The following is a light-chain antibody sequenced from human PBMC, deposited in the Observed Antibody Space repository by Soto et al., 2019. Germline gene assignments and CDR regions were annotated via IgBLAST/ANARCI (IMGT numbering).Light chain of an antibody. J-gene: IGKJ2*01. Sequence: IVLTQSPATLSVSPGERATLSCRASQSGSSLLAWYQQKPRQAPRLLIYDTSTRATGIPARFSGSGSGTDFTLTISSLQSEDFAIYYCQQYNIWPYTFGQGTKLEIK. CDR3: QQYNIWPYT. V-gene: IGKV3-15*01. CDR2: DTS. CDR1: QSGSSL.